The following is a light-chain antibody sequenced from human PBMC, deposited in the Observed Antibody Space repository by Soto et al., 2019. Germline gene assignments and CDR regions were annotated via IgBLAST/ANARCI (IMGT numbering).Light chain of an antibody. V-gene: IGKV3-15*01. Sequence: EIVMTQSPATLSVSLGGRATLSCRASQSVSSNLAWYQHKPGQAPRVLIYGASTRATGIPARFSGSGSGTDFTLTSSSLQSEDFALYYCQQYNNWPWTFGQGTKVEI. J-gene: IGKJ1*01. CDR2: GAS. CDR3: QQYNNWPWT. CDR1: QSVSSN.